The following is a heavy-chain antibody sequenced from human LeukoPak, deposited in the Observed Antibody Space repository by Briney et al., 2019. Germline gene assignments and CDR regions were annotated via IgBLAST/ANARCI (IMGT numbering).Heavy chain of an antibody. J-gene: IGHJ4*02. CDR2: ICYDGSNK. V-gene: IGHV3-33*06. Sequence: GRSLRLSCAASGFTFSSYGMHWVRQAPGKGLEWVAVICYDGSNKYYADSVKGRFTISRDNSKNTLYVQMNSLRPEDTAVYYCAKGSYYDQIPESDYWGQGTLVTVSS. CDR1: GFTFSSYG. CDR3: AKGSYYDQIPESDY. D-gene: IGHD3-22*01.